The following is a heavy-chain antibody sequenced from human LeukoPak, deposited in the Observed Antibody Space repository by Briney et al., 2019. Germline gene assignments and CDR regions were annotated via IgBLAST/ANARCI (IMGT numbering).Heavy chain of an antibody. J-gene: IGHJ4*02. CDR1: GFKFNGYW. D-gene: IGHD1-26*01. V-gene: IGHV3-7*01. CDR3: ARDNSGSDY. CDR2: IRHDASAR. Sequence: PGGSLRLSCAASGFKFNGYWMTWVRQAPGKGLEWVANIRHDASARYYADSVKGRFTISRDDAKDSLFLQMNSLRADDTAIYYCARDNSGSDYWGQGTLVTVSS.